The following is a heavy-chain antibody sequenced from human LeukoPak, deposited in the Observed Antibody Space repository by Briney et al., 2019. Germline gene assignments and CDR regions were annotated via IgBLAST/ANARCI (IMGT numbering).Heavy chain of an antibody. CDR2: ISSSSSYI. Sequence: GGSLRLSCAVSGFTFSSYTINWVRQAPGKGLEWVSSISSSSSYIYYADSVKGRFTISRDNSKNTLYLQMNSLRAEDTAVYYCAKVDRIAVAGNFDYWGQGTLVTVSS. CDR3: AKVDRIAVAGNFDY. D-gene: IGHD6-19*01. CDR1: GFTFSSYT. V-gene: IGHV3-21*04. J-gene: IGHJ4*02.